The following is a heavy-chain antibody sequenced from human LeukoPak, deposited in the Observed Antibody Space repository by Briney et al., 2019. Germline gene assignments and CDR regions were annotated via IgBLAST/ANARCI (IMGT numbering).Heavy chain of an antibody. Sequence: SETLSLTCAVYGGSFSGYYWSWIRQPPGKGLEWIGETNHSGSTNYNPSLKSRVTISVDTSKNQFSLKLSSVTAADTAVYYCARRTYCSGGRCYGENWFDPWGQGTLVTVSS. CDR3: ARRTYCSGGRCYGENWFDP. V-gene: IGHV4-34*01. CDR1: GGSFSGYY. J-gene: IGHJ5*02. CDR2: TNHSGST. D-gene: IGHD2-15*01.